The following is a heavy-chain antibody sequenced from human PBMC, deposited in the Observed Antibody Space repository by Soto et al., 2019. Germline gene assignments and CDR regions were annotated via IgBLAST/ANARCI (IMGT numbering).Heavy chain of an antibody. CDR3: AREEGLLNWFDP. Sequence: EVQLVESGGGLVQPGGSLRLSCAASGFTFSSYSMNWIRQAPGKGLEWVSYISSSSSTIYYTDSVKGRFTISRDNAKNSLYLQMNSLRAEDTAVYYCAREEGLLNWFDPWGQGTLVTVSS. V-gene: IGHV3-48*01. J-gene: IGHJ5*02. CDR1: GFTFSSYS. D-gene: IGHD1-26*01. CDR2: ISSSSSTI.